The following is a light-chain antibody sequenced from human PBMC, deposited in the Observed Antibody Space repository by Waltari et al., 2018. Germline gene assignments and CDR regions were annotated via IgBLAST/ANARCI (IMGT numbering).Light chain of an antibody. CDR2: DVP. CDR1: SSDVGSYDY. J-gene: IGLJ3*02. CDR3: CSYAGTYTWV. V-gene: IGLV2-11*01. Sequence: QSALTQPRSVSGSPGQSVTISCTGTSSDVGSYDYVSWYQQHPGKAPKLIISDVPKRPSGVPDRFSGSKSGNTASLTISGLQAEDEADYYCCSYAGTYTWVFGGGTKLTVL.